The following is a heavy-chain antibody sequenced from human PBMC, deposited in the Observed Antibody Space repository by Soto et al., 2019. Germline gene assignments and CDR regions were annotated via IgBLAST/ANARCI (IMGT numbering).Heavy chain of an antibody. V-gene: IGHV5-51*01. Sequence: GESLKISCKGSGYSFTSYWIGWVRQMPGKGLEWMGIIYPGDSDTRYSPSFQGQVTISADKSISTAYLQWSSLKASDTAMYYCARGERTLYYDFWSGYSNGYWFDPWGQGTLVTVSS. J-gene: IGHJ5*02. CDR3: ARGERTLYYDFWSGYSNGYWFDP. D-gene: IGHD3-3*01. CDR2: IYPGDSDT. CDR1: GYSFTSYW.